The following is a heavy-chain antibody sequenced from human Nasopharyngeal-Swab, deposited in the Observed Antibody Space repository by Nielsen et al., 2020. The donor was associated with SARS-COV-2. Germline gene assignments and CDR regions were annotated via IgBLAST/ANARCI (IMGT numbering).Heavy chain of an antibody. Sequence: WIRQPPGKGLEWVSGISWNSGSIGYADSVKGRFTISRDNAKNSLYLQMNSLRAEDTASYYCAKDLGYDSSGYYGEYYYYGMDVWGQGTTVTVSS. CDR2: ISWNSGSI. CDR3: AKDLGYDSSGYYGEYYYYGMDV. V-gene: IGHV3-9*01. D-gene: IGHD3-22*01. J-gene: IGHJ6*02.